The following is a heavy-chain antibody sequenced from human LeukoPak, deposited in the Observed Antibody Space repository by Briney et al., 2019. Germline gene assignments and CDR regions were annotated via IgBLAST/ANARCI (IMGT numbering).Heavy chain of an antibody. CDR1: GGSISSGGYY. V-gene: IGHV4-31*03. Sequence: PSETLSLTCTVSGGSISSGGYYWSRHRQHPGKGLEWIGYIYYSGSTYYNPSLSSRVTISTDTSKNQFSLKLTSVTAADTAVYYCARGSNWNYGPPFDYWGQGTLVTVSS. CDR2: IYYSGST. D-gene: IGHD1-7*01. CDR3: ARGSNWNYGPPFDY. J-gene: IGHJ4*02.